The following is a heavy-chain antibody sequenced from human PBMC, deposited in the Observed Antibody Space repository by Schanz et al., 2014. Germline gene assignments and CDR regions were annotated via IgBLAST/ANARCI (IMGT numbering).Heavy chain of an antibody. V-gene: IGHV3-72*01. CDR2: VRNKNNRYTT. Sequence: EADLVESGGGLIQRGESLRLSCSASGFSFSSYSMNWVRQAPGKGLEWVGRVRNKNNRYTTEYAASVKGRFTISRDDSNNSLYLQMNSLKTEDTAMYYCARRASCSRIGCPFDSWGQGTLVTVSS. D-gene: IGHD2-2*01. CDR3: ARRASCSRIGCPFDS. CDR1: GFSFSSYS. J-gene: IGHJ4*02.